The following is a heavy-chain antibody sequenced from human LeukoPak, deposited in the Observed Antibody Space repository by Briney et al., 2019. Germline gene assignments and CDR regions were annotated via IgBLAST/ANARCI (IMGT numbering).Heavy chain of an antibody. CDR3: ARDRSSSPAGGIDP. CDR1: GGSFSSYY. Sequence: PSETLSLTCAVYGGSFSSYYWSWIRQPPGKGLEWIGEINHSGSTNYDPSLKSRVTISVDTSKNQFSLKLSSVTAADTAVYYCARDRSSSPAGGIDPWGQGTLVTVSS. CDR2: INHSGST. V-gene: IGHV4-34*01. D-gene: IGHD6-6*01. J-gene: IGHJ5*02.